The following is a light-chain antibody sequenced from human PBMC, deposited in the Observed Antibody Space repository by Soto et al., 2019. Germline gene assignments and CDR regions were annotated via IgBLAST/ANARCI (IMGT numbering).Light chain of an antibody. Sequence: HSALTQPASVSGSPGQSITISCTGTRSDVGGYNYVSWYQQHPGKAPKLMIYEVSNRPSGVSNRFSGSKSGNTASLTISGLQAEDEADYYCSSYTSSSTQVFGGGTKLTVL. CDR2: EVS. CDR3: SSYTSSSTQV. V-gene: IGLV2-14*01. CDR1: RSDVGGYNY. J-gene: IGLJ2*01.